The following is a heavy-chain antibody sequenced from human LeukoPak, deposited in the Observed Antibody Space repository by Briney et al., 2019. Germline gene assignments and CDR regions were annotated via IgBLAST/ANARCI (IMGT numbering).Heavy chain of an antibody. CDR1: GYTLTSYA. J-gene: IGHJ4*02. V-gene: IGHV1-3*01. D-gene: IGHD6-19*01. Sequence: GASVKVSCKASGYTLTSYAMHWARQAPGQRLEWMGWINAGNGNTKYSQKFQGRVTITRDTSASTAYMELSSLRSEDTAVYYCARDRLAVAGTELDYWGQGTLVTVSS. CDR3: ARDRLAVAGTELDY. CDR2: INAGNGNT.